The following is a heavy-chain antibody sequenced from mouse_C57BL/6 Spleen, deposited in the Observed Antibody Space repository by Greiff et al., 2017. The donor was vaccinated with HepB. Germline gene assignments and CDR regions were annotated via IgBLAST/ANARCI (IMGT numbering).Heavy chain of an antibody. CDR2: IDPETGGT. D-gene: IGHD4-1*01. Sequence: VQLQQSGAELVRPGASVTLSCKASGYTFTDYEMHWVKQTPVHGLEWIGAIDPETGGTAYNQKFKGKAILTADKSSSTAYMELRSLTSEDAAVYYCTRGGLGRGDYWGQGTTLTVSS. CDR3: TRGGLGRGDY. J-gene: IGHJ2*01. V-gene: IGHV1-15*01. CDR1: GYTFTDYE.